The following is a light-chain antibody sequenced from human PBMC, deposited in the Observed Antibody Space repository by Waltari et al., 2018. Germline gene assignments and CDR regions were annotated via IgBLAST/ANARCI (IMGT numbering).Light chain of an antibody. J-gene: IGKJ1*01. CDR3: QNYERLPAT. CDR2: RAS. Sequence: EIVLTQSPGTLSLSPGERATLPCRASQSIGIYLAWYQQKSGQAPRLLIYRASSRATGIPDRFSGSGSGTDFSLTISRLEPEDFAVYYCQNYERLPATFGQGTKVEIK. CDR1: QSIGIY. V-gene: IGKV3-20*01.